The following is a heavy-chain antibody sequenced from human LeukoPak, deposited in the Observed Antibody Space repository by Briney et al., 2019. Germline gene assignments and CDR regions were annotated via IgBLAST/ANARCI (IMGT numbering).Heavy chain of an antibody. CDR3: ARGCDVSCYRLDF. CDR1: GFTFSSYW. CDR2: MNQDGSEK. D-gene: IGHD2-2*01. V-gene: IGHV3-7*01. J-gene: IGHJ4*02. Sequence: GGSLRLSCAASGFTFSSYWMSWVRQAPGKGLEWVANMNQDGSEKYYVDSVKGRFTISRDNAKNSLYLQMNNLRAEDTAVYYCARGCDVSCYRLDFWGQGTLVTVSS.